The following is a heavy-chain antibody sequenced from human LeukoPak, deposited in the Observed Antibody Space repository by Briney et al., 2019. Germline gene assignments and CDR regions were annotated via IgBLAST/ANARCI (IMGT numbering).Heavy chain of an antibody. Sequence: SVKVSCKASGGTFSSYAISWVRRAPGQGLEWIGGIIPIFGTANYAQKFQGRVTITADESTSTAYMELSSLRSEDTAVYYCARGGYDSSGYYLNAFDIWGQGTMVTVSS. CDR3: ARGGYDSSGYYLNAFDI. CDR1: GGTFSSYA. CDR2: IIPIFGTA. D-gene: IGHD3-22*01. V-gene: IGHV1-69*13. J-gene: IGHJ3*02.